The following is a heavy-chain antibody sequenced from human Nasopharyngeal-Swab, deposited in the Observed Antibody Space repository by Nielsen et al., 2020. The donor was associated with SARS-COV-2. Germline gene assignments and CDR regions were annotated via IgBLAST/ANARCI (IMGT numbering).Heavy chain of an antibody. J-gene: IGHJ6*02. V-gene: IGHV3-15*01. CDR1: GFTFSNAW. CDR2: IKSKTDGGTT. Sequence: GGSLRLSRAASGFTFSNAWMSWVRQAPGKGLEWVGRIKSKTDGGTTDYAAPVKGRFTISRDDSKNTLYLQMNSLKTEDTAVYYCTTAGCSSTSCYYYYYYGMDVWGQGTTVTVSS. CDR3: TTAGCSSTSCYYYYYYGMDV. D-gene: IGHD2-2*01.